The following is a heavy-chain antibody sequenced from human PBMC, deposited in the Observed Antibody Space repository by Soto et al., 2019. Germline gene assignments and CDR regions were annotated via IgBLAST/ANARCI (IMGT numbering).Heavy chain of an antibody. CDR1: GYSFTSYW. Sequence: PGESLKISCKGSGYSFTSYWIGWVLQMPWKGLEWMGIICPGDSDTRYSPSFQGQVTISADKSTSTAYLQWSSLKASDTAMYYCARSTTYNSGWSAFDIWGRGTVVTVSS. CDR2: ICPGDSDT. V-gene: IGHV5-51*01. D-gene: IGHD6-19*01. CDR3: ARSTTYNSGWSAFDI. J-gene: IGHJ3*02.